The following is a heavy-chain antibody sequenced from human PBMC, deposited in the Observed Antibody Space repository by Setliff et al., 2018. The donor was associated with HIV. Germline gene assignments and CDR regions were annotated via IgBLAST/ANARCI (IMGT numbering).Heavy chain of an antibody. CDR1: GGTLSSYA. CDR3: ARGADYYDSSGYRGGGLYYMDV. CDR2: INPNSGGT. Sequence: ASVKVSCKASGGTLSSYAISWVRQAPGQGLEWMRWINPNSGGTNYAQKFQGRVTMTRDTSISTAYMELSRLRSDDTAVYYCARGADYYDSSGYRGGGLYYMDVWGKGTTVTVSS. V-gene: IGHV1-2*02. D-gene: IGHD3-22*01. J-gene: IGHJ6*03.